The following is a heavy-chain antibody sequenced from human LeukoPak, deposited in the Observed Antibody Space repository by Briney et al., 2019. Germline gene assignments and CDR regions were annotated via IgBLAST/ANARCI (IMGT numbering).Heavy chain of an antibody. Sequence: ASVKVSCKASGYTFTGYYMHWVRQAPGQGLEWMGWINPNSGGTNYAQKFQGRVTMSRDTSISTAYMELSRLRSDDTAVYYCARFKYFDWLLDDVAFDIWGQGTMVTVSS. CDR1: GYTFTGYY. V-gene: IGHV1-2*02. CDR2: INPNSGGT. CDR3: ARFKYFDWLLDDVAFDI. J-gene: IGHJ3*02. D-gene: IGHD3-9*01.